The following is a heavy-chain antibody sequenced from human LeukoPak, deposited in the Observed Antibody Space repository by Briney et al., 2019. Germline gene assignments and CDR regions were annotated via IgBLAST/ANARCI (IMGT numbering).Heavy chain of an antibody. D-gene: IGHD6-19*01. Sequence: GASVKVSCKASGYTFTGYYMHWVRQAPGQGLEWMGWINPNSGGTNYAQKFQGRVTMTRDTSISTAYMELSRLRPDDTAVYYCARGPPPVAGTPYYFDYWGQGTLVTVSS. CDR2: INPNSGGT. CDR1: GYTFTGYY. J-gene: IGHJ4*02. CDR3: ARGPPPVAGTPYYFDY. V-gene: IGHV1-2*02.